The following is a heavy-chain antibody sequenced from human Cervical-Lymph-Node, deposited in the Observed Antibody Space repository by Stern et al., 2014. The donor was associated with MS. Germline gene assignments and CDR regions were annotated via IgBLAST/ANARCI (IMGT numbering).Heavy chain of an antibody. CDR3: ARPWGFGELRDAFDI. CDR1: GYSFTSYW. J-gene: IGHJ3*02. Sequence: EEQLVASGAEVKKPGESLKISCKGSGYSFTSYWIGWVRQMPGKGLEWMGIIYPGDSDTRYSPSFQSQVTLSADKSLNTAYLPWSSRKASDAAMYYCARPWGFGELRDAFDIWGQGTMVTVSS. V-gene: IGHV5-51*01. CDR2: IYPGDSDT. D-gene: IGHD3-10*01.